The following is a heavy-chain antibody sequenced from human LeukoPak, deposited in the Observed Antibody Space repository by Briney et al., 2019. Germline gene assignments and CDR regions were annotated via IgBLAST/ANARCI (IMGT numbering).Heavy chain of an antibody. J-gene: IGHJ4*02. D-gene: IGHD3-10*01. CDR2: IYYSGST. CDR1: GSSISSYY. Sequence: SETLSLTCTVSGSSISSYYWSWIRQPPGKGLEWIGYIYYSGSTNYNPSLKSRVTISIDTSKNQFSLKLSSVTAADTAVYYCARVLWRSYYGSGSYFFDYWGQGTLVTVSS. V-gene: IGHV4-59*01. CDR3: ARVLWRSYYGSGSYFFDY.